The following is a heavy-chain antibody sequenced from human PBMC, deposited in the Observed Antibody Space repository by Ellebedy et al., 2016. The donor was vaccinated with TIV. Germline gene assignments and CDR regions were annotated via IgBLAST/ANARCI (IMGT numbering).Heavy chain of an antibody. CDR3: ASTLTFFGTYGMDV. J-gene: IGHJ6*02. D-gene: IGHD3-3*01. V-gene: IGHV1-8*03. Sequence: AASVKVSCKASGYDLRSYDINWLRQAKGQGLEWMGWLSPNTGNIEYAQKFQGRVSIGRDTSTGTMYMELSGLTSEDTAVYYCASTLTFFGTYGMDVWGQGTAVIVSS. CDR1: GYDLRSYD. CDR2: LSPNTGNI.